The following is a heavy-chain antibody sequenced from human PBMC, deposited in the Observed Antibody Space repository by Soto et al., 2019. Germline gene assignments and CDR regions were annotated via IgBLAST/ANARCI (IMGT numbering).Heavy chain of an antibody. CDR2: IWYDGSNK. V-gene: IGHV3-33*01. J-gene: IGHJ4*02. Sequence: GGSLRLSCAASGFTFSSYGMHWVRQAPGKGLEWVAVIWYDGSNKYYADSVKGRFTISRDNSKNTLYLQMNSLRAEDTAVYYCARDLTFGVGATEQGFDYWGQGTLVTVSS. CDR1: GFTFSSYG. D-gene: IGHD1-26*01. CDR3: ARDLTFGVGATEQGFDY.